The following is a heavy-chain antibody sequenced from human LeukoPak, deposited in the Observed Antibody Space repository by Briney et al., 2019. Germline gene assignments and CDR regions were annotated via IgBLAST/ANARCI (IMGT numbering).Heavy chain of an antibody. CDR3: ARDVMVRGVISWFDP. D-gene: IGHD3-10*01. J-gene: IGHJ5*02. CDR1: GGSINSGGYS. Sequence: SQTLSLTCAVSGGSINSGGYSWSWIRQPPGKGLEWIVYIYHSGSTYYNPSVKSRVTISVDRSKNQFSLKLSSVTAADTAVYYCARDVMVRGVISWFDPWGQGTLVTVSS. CDR2: IYHSGST. V-gene: IGHV4-30-2*01.